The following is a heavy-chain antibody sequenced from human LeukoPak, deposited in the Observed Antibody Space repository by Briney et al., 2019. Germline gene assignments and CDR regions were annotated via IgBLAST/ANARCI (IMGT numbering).Heavy chain of an antibody. CDR1: GGSISSSSYY. J-gene: IGHJ4*02. CDR3: ASSTYYYDSSGYRGGFDY. Sequence: SETLSLTCTVSGGSISSSSYYWGWIRQPPGKGLEWIASIYYTGSTYYNPSLKSRVTISVDTSKNQFSLKLSSVTAADTAVYYCASSTYYYDSSGYRGGFDYWGQGTLVTVSS. V-gene: IGHV4-39*07. D-gene: IGHD3-22*01. CDR2: IYYTGST.